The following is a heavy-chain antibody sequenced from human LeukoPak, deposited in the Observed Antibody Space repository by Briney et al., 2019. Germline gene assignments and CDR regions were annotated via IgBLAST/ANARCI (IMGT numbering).Heavy chain of an antibody. CDR3: AKDTTSDYVWGSYRFAYFDY. J-gene: IGHJ4*02. Sequence: GESLRLSCAASGFTFSSYAMSWVRQAPGKGLEWVSAISGSGGSTYYADSVKGRFTISRDNSKNTLYLQMNSLRAEDTAVYYCAKDTTSDYVWGSYRFAYFDYWGQGTLVTVSS. CDR2: ISGSGGST. CDR1: GFTFSSYA. V-gene: IGHV3-23*01. D-gene: IGHD3-16*02.